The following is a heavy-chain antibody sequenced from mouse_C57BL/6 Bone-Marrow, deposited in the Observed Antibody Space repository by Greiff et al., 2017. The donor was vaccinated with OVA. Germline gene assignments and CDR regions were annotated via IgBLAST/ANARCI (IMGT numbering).Heavy chain of an antibody. V-gene: IGHV14-4*01. Sequence: EVQLQQSGAELVRPGASVKLSCTASGFNIKDDYMHWVKQRPEQGLEWIGWIDPENGDTEYASKFQGKAPITADTSSNTAYLQLSSLTSEDTAVYYCTSYGNFDYWGQGTTRTVSS. CDR3: TSYGNFDY. D-gene: IGHD2-1*01. J-gene: IGHJ2*01. CDR2: IDPENGDT. CDR1: GFNIKDDY.